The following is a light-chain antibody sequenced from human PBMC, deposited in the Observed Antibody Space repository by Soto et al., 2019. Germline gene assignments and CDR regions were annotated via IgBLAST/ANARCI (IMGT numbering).Light chain of an antibody. CDR2: DAS. Sequence: EIVLKQSPATLYLSPGERATLSCRASQSVNIYLGWYQQRPGQAPRLLIYDASTRATGIPARFNGSGSETEFTLTISSLEPEDFGVYYCQQRSNWPSGTVGGGNKVEIK. CDR1: QSVNIY. V-gene: IGKV3-11*01. CDR3: QQRSNWPSGT. J-gene: IGKJ4*01.